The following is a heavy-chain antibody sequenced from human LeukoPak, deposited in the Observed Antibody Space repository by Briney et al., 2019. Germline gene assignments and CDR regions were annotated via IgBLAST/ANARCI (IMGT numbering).Heavy chain of an antibody. Sequence: PSETLSLTCAVYGGSFSGYYWSWIRQPPGKGLEWIGEISHSGSTNYNPSLKSRVTISVDTSKNQFSLKLSSVTAADTAVYYCARRGGYSYGYVVDYWGQGTLVTVSS. CDR3: ARRGGYSYGYVVDY. D-gene: IGHD5-18*01. CDR1: GGSFSGYY. V-gene: IGHV4-34*01. J-gene: IGHJ4*02. CDR2: ISHSGST.